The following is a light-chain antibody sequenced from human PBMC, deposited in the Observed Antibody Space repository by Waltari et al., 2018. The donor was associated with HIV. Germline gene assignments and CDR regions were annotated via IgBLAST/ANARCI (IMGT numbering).Light chain of an antibody. J-gene: IGLJ1*01. CDR3: QSHDSSLSGYV. CDR2: GNS. CDR1: SSNIGAGYH. Sequence: QSVLTQPPSVSGAPGQRVTISCTGSSSNIGAGYHVHWYQQLPGTAPKRLIYGNSKRPSCAPDRFSGSDSCTSASLAITGLHAEDEADYYCQSHDSSLSGYVFGTGTKVTVL. V-gene: IGLV1-40*01.